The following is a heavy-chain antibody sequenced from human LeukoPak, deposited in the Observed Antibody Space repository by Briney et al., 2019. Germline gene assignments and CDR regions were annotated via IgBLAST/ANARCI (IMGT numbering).Heavy chain of an antibody. Sequence: APGPSLLNPTPTLTLTCTFSGFSRRINAQGMGWIRQPPGKALEWLAFIYFFDGKRYNPSLHSRLTITKDTSKNQVVLTMNNMDPVDTATYYCAHRPSIGLFDYLGQGTLVTVSS. CDR2: IYFFDGK. D-gene: IGHD2/OR15-2a*01. V-gene: IGHV2-5*01. CDR1: GFSRRINAQG. CDR3: AHRPSIGLFDY. J-gene: IGHJ4*02.